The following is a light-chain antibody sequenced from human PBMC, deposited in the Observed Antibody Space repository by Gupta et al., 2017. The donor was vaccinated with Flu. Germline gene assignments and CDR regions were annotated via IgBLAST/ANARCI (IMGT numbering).Light chain of an antibody. CDR2: AAF. CDR1: QSISTY. CDR3: QQSYRTPIT. J-gene: IGKJ5*01. Sequence: GDRVTIACRASQSISTYLNWYQQKPGTAPKLLIYAAFNLQSGVPSRFSGSGSGTDFTLTISSLQPEDFATYYCQQSYRTPITFGQGTRLEIK. V-gene: IGKV1-39*01.